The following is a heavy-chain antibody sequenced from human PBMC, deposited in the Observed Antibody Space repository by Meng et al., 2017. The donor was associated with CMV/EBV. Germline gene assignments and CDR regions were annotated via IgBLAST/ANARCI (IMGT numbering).Heavy chain of an antibody. J-gene: IGHJ6*02. CDR2: IVVGSGNT. V-gene: IGHV1-58*01. Sequence: SVKVSCKASGFTFTTSAVQWVRQARGQRLEWIAWIVVGSGNTNYARKFQERVTITRDMSTSTAYMELSSMGSEDTAVYYCAADRPGSGYYDFWSGYFSEGMDVWGQGTTVTVSS. CDR3: AADRPGSGYYDFWSGYFSEGMDV. CDR1: GFTFTTSA. D-gene: IGHD3-3*01.